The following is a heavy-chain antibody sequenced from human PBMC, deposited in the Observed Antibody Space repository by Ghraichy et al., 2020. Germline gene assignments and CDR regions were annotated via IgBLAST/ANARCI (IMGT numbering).Heavy chain of an antibody. D-gene: IGHD3-3*01. Sequence: SETLSLTCAVYGGSFSGYYWSWIRQPPGKGLEWIGEINHSGSTNYNPSIKSRVTISVDTSKNLFSLKLSSVTAADTAVYYCARLTGFWSGYFSYYYGLDVWGQGTTVTVSS. J-gene: IGHJ6*02. CDR2: INHSGST. CDR1: GGSFSGYY. V-gene: IGHV4-34*01. CDR3: ARLTGFWSGYFSYYYGLDV.